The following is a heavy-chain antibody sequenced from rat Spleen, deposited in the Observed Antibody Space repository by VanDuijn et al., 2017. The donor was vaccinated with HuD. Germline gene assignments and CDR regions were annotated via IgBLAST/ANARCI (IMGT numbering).Heavy chain of an antibody. D-gene: IGHD1-11*01. Sequence: EVQLVKSGGGLVQPGRSMKLSCAASGFPFSNYDMAWVRQAPKAGLEWVATISYDGDSTNYRDSVKGRFTISRDNTKSNLYLQMDKLRSEDSATYYCVRQRNHGGGTSYWYFDFWGPGTMVTVSS. J-gene: IGHJ1*01. CDR1: GFPFSNYD. V-gene: IGHV5-7*01. CDR3: VRQRNHGGGTSYWYFDF. CDR2: ISYDGDST.